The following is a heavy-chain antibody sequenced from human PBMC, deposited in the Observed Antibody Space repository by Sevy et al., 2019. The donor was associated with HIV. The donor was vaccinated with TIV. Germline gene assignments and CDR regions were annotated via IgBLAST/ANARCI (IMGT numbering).Heavy chain of an antibody. J-gene: IGHJ3*02. CDR3: XXXXXXXXXXXXXYLHTFDI. V-gene: IGHV6-1*01. CDR2: TYYRSRWLY. CDR1: GDSVSSNTAA. Sequence: SQTLSLTCAISGDSVSSNTAAWNWIRQSPSRGLEWLGRTYYRSRWLYEYAVSVKSRITINADTSKNQFSLHLNSVSPXXXXXXXXXXXXXXXXXXXXXYLHTFDIWGQGTMVTVSS.